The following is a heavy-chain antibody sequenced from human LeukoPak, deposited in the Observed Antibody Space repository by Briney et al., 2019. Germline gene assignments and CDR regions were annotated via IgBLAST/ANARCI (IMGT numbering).Heavy chain of an antibody. CDR1: GFSFSSYE. CDR3: VKDPFYY. J-gene: IGHJ4*02. V-gene: IGHV3-23*01. Sequence: GGSLRLSCAASGFSFSSYEMNWVRQVPGKGLEWVSAITGSGTTTYYADSVKGRFTISRDNSKNTLYLQMNSVRAEDTAVYYCVKDPFYYWGQGTLVTVSS. CDR2: ITGSGTTT.